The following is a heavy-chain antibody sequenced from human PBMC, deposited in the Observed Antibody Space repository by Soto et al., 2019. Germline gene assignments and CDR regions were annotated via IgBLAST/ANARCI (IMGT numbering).Heavy chain of an antibody. J-gene: IGHJ3*02. Sequence: GGSLRLSCEASGFTFTYYWMHWVRQAPGKGLVWVSRINSDGSSTTYADSVKGHFTISRDNAKNTLYLQMNSLRAEDTAVYYCARAGLGDEDAFDIWGQGTMVTVSS. CDR1: GFTFTYYW. V-gene: IGHV3-74*03. CDR3: ARAGLGDEDAFDI. CDR2: INSDGSST. D-gene: IGHD2-21*01.